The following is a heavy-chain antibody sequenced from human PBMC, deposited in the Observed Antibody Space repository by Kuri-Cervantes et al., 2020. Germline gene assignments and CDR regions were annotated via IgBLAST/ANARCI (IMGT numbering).Heavy chain of an antibody. CDR3: ARATGLLWFWDYYYGMDV. V-gene: IGHV1-8*01. CDR1: GYTFTSYD. D-gene: IGHD3-10*01. J-gene: IGHJ6*02. CDR2: MNPNSGNT. Sequence: ASVKVSCKASGYTFTSYDINWVRQATGQGLEWMGWMNPNSGNTGYAQKFQGRVTMTTDTSTSTAYMELRSLRSDDTAVYYCARATGLLWFWDYYYGMDVWGQGTTVTVSS.